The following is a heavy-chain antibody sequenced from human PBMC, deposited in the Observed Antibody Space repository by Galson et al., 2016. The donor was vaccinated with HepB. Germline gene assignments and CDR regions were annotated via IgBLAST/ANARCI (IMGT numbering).Heavy chain of an antibody. CDR3: GRDHSVVLTTAYNWFDH. J-gene: IGHJ5*02. CDR1: GFAFGSHW. V-gene: IGHV3-74*01. D-gene: IGHD4-23*01. CDR2: INSDGTIS. Sequence: SLRLSCAASGFAFGSHWMHWVRQVPGKGLVWVSRINSDGTISYYADSVKGRFTISRDNAKNTLYLQMNSLRVEDTAVYYCGRDHSVVLTTAYNWFDHWGQGTLVTVSS.